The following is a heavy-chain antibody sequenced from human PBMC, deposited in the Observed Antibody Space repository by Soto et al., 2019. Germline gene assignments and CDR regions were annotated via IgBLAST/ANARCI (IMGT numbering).Heavy chain of an antibody. Sequence: GGSLRLSCAASGFTFSSYGMHWVRQAPGKGLEWVAVIWYDGSNKYYADSVKGRFTISRDNSKNTLYLQMNSLRAEDTAVYYCALSGYSSSFDYWGQGTLVTVSS. CDR1: GFTFSSYG. V-gene: IGHV3-33*01. D-gene: IGHD6-6*01. J-gene: IGHJ4*02. CDR2: IWYDGSNK. CDR3: ALSGYSSSFDY.